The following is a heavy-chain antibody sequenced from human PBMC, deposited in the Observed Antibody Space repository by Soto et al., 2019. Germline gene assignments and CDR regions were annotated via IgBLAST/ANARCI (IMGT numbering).Heavy chain of an antibody. Sequence: SVKVSCKASGGTFSSYAISWVRQAPGQGLEWMGGIIPIFGTANYAQKFQGRVTITADESTSTAYMELSSLRSEDMAVYYCAREIAAAAYYYYGMDVWGQGTTVTVS. J-gene: IGHJ6*02. CDR1: GGTFSSYA. D-gene: IGHD6-13*01. V-gene: IGHV1-69*13. CDR3: AREIAAAAYYYYGMDV. CDR2: IIPIFGTA.